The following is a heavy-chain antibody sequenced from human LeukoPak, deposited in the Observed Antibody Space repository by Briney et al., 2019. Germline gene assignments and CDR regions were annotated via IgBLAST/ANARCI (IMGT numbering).Heavy chain of an antibody. CDR3: VRDWEYSFSH. CDR2: INGDASWL. Sequence: PGGSLRLSCAASGFTFSGAWMHWVRQAPGKGLVWVAQINGDASWLTYADAVKGRFTISRDNAKNTLTLQMDSLRVEDTAVYYCVRDWEYSFSHWGQGTLVTVSS. V-gene: IGHV3-74*03. D-gene: IGHD4-11*01. CDR1: GFTFSGAW. J-gene: IGHJ4*02.